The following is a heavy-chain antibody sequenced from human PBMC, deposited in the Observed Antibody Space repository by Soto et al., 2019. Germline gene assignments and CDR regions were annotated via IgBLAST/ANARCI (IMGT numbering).Heavy chain of an antibody. D-gene: IGHD5-18*01. CDR1: GFTFSSYS. CDR2: ISSSSSYI. V-gene: IGHV3-21*01. CDR3: ARGVLQLWGPDAAFDI. Sequence: PAGSLRLSCAASGFTFSSYSMNWVRQAPGKGLEWVSSISSSSSYIYYADSVKGRFTISRDNAKNSLYLQMNSLRAEDTAVYYCARGVLQLWGPDAAFDIWGQGTMVTVSS. J-gene: IGHJ3*02.